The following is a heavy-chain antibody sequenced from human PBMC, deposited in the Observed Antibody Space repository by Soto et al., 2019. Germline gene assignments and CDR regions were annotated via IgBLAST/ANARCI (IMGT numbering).Heavy chain of an antibody. CDR2: IYYSGST. CDR3: ARVEWTNSNFDY. CDR1: GGSISSGDYY. V-gene: IGHV4-30-4*01. D-gene: IGHD3-3*01. J-gene: IGHJ4*02. Sequence: QVQLQESGPGLVKPSQTLSLTCTVSGGSISSGDYYWCWIRQPPGKGLEWIGYIYYSGSTYYNPSLKSRATISVDTTKNQFSLKLSSVTAADTAVYYCARVEWTNSNFDYWGQGTLVTVSS.